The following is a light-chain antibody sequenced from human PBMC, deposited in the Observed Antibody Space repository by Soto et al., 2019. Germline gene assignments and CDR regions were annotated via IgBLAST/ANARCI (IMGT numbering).Light chain of an antibody. V-gene: IGLV2-23*02. Sequence: QSVLTQPASVSGSPGQSIAISCTGNSSGIGTFNLVSWYQQHPGKAPKLIIYEVNKRPSEISSRFSGSKSGNTASLTISGLRAEDEADYYCYSFAGFNTQFGGGTNLTVL. CDR2: EVN. CDR3: YSFAGFNTQ. J-gene: IGLJ2*01. CDR1: SSGIGTFNL.